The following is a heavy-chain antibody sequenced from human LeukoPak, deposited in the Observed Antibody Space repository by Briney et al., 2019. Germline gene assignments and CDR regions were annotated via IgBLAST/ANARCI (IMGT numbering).Heavy chain of an antibody. J-gene: IGHJ4*02. D-gene: IGHD2-2*01. Sequence: GGSLRLSCAASGVTFSSFRMNWVRPAPGKGREWVSFITGSSSTIYYADSVKGRFTISRDHAKNSLYLQMNSLRAEDTAVYYCASCSSTNCYWGQGTLVTVSS. V-gene: IGHV3-48*01. CDR3: ASCSSTNCY. CDR1: GVTFSSFR. CDR2: ITGSSSTI.